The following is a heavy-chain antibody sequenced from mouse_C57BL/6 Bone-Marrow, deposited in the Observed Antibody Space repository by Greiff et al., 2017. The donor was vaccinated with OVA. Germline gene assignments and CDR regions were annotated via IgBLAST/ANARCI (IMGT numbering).Heavy chain of an antibody. CDR3: TRVLSITPVVATGVDY. Sequence: EVKLMESGEGLVKPGGSLKLSCAASGFTFSSYAMSWVRQTPEKRLEWVAYISSGGDYIYYADTVKGRFTISRDNARHTLYLQISSLKSEDTAMYYCTRVLSITPVVATGVDYWGQGTTLTVSS. D-gene: IGHD1-1*01. J-gene: IGHJ2*01. CDR2: ISSGGDYI. CDR1: GFTFSSYA. V-gene: IGHV5-9-1*02.